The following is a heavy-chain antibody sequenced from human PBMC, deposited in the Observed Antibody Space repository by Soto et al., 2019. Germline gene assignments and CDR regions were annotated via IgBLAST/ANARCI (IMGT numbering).Heavy chain of an antibody. CDR1: GGSISSGGYY. V-gene: IGHV4-31*03. CDR2: IYYSGST. CDR3: ARVGYPSSSWYNSYYYYYGMDV. J-gene: IGHJ6*02. D-gene: IGHD6-13*01. Sequence: QVQLQESGPGLVKPSQTLSLTCTVSGGSISSGGYYWSWIRQHPGKGLEWIGYIYYSGSTYYNPSLKSRVTISVDTSKNQFSLKLSSVTAADTAVYYCARVGYPSSSWYNSYYYYYGMDVWGQGTTVTVSS.